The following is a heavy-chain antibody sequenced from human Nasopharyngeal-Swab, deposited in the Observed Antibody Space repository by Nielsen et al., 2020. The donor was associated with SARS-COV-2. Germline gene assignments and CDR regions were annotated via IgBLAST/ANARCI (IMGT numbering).Heavy chain of an antibody. Sequence: VRQAPGKGLEWVSAISGSGGSTYYADSMKGRFTISRDNSKNTLYLQMNSLRAEDTAVYYCAKDQQWLVLTGYYYYYGMDVWGQGTTVTVSS. CDR3: AKDQQWLVLTGYYYYYGMDV. J-gene: IGHJ6*02. D-gene: IGHD6-19*01. V-gene: IGHV3-23*01. CDR2: ISGSGGST.